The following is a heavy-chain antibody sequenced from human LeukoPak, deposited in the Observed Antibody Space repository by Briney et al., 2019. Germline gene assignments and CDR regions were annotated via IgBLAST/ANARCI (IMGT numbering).Heavy chain of an antibody. J-gene: IGHJ4*02. V-gene: IGHV3-74*01. Sequence: PGGSLRLSCAASEFTFNNYWMHWVRQAPGKGLVWVSRIKNDGKIATYADSVKGRFTTSRDNAKNTLYLQMNSLRAEDTAVYYCAVPAAHQGGFDCWGQGILVTVSS. CDR1: EFTFNNYW. D-gene: IGHD2-2*01. CDR3: AVPAAHQGGFDC. CDR2: IKNDGKIA.